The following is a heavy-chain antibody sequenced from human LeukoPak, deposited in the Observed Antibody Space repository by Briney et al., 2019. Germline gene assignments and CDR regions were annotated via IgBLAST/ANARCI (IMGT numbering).Heavy chain of an antibody. V-gene: IGHV1-46*01. CDR3: ARDRANYDFWNGYLAYGMDV. CDR1: GYTFTNYH. D-gene: IGHD3-3*01. Sequence: ASVKVSCKASGYTFTNYHIHWVRQAPGQGLEGMGRINPSGGSTTYAQKFQGRVTMTRNTSTTTVYLELSSLRSEDTAVYYCARDRANYDFWNGYLAYGMDVWGQGTTVTVSS. CDR2: INPSGGST. J-gene: IGHJ6*02.